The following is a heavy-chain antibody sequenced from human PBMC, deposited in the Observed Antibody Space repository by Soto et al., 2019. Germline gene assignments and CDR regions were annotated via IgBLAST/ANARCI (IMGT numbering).Heavy chain of an antibody. D-gene: IGHD6-6*01. CDR3: ARQYSSSSPRYYYYYMDV. V-gene: IGHV4-59*08. J-gene: IGHJ6*03. Sequence: PSETLSLTCTVSGGSISSYYWSWIRQPPGKGLEWIGYIYYSGSTNYNPSLKSRVTISVDTSKNQFSLKLSSVTAADTAVYYCARQYSSSSPRYYYYYMDVWGKGTTVTVSS. CDR2: IYYSGST. CDR1: GGSISSYY.